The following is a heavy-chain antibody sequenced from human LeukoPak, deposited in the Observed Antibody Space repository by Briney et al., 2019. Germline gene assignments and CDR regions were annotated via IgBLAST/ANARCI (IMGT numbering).Heavy chain of an antibody. CDR2: INAGNGNT. CDR3: ARDLSSSLTIDY. Sequence: ASVKVSCKASGYTFTSYAMHWVRQAPGQSLEWMGWINAGNGNTKYSQKFQGRVTITRDTSASTAYMELSSLRSEDTAVYYCARDLSSSLTIDYWGQGTLVTVSS. V-gene: IGHV1-3*01. J-gene: IGHJ4*02. D-gene: IGHD6-13*01. CDR1: GYTFTSYA.